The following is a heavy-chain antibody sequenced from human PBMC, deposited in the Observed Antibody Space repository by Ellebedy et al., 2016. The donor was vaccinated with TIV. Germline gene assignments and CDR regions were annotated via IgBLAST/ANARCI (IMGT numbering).Heavy chain of an antibody. J-gene: IGHJ4*02. CDR3: AREVPHIASAALDY. D-gene: IGHD6-13*01. CDR1: GFTFRTYG. Sequence: GGSLRLXXAASGFTFRTYGMHWVRQAPGKGLEWLAVIWYDGSNKYYADSVKGRFTIFRDNSKNTLYLQLNSLRVEDTAVYYCAREVPHIASAALDYWGQGTLVTASS. CDR2: IWYDGSNK. V-gene: IGHV3-33*01.